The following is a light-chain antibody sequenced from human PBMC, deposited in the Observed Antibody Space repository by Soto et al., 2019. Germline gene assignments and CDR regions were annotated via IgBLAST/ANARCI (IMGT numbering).Light chain of an antibody. V-gene: IGKV1-9*01. J-gene: IGKJ4*01. CDR1: QGISSF. CDR2: GAS. Sequence: DIQLTQSPSFLSASVGDRVTITCRASQGISSFLAWYQQKPGKAPNLLTSGASNLRTGVPSRFSGGGSGTEFTLTISSLQPEDFATYYCQHLNTYPLTFGGGTKVDIK. CDR3: QHLNTYPLT.